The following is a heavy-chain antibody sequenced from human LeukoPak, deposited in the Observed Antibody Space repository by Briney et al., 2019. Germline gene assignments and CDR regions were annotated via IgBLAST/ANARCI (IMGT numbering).Heavy chain of an antibody. D-gene: IGHD5-12*01. CDR3: AKSLPGGGDDLPDHSYYYMDV. CDR2: INSDGSST. Sequence: GGSLRLSCAASGFTFSSYWMHWVRQAPGKGLVWVSRINSDGSSTSYADSVKGRFTISRDNAKNSLYLQMNSLRVEDTALYYCAKSLPGGGDDLPDHSYYYMDVWGKGTTVIVSS. J-gene: IGHJ6*03. CDR1: GFTFSSYW. V-gene: IGHV3-74*01.